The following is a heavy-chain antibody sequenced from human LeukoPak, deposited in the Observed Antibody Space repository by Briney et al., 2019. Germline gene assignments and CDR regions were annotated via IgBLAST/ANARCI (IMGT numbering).Heavy chain of an antibody. CDR2: INPNSGGT. CDR3: ARAAEWLRFWESFDY. V-gene: IGHV1-2*02. CDR1: GYTFTGYH. Sequence: ASVKVSCKASGYTFTGYHMHWVRRAPGQGLEWMGWINPNSGGTNYAQKFQGRVTMTRDTSISTAYMELSRLRSDDTAVYYCARAAEWLRFWESFDYWGQGTLVTVSS. D-gene: IGHD5-12*01. J-gene: IGHJ4*02.